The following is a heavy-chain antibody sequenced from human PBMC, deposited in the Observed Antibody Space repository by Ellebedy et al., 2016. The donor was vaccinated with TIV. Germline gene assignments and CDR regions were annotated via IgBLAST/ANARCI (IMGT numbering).Heavy chain of an antibody. Sequence: GESLKISXAVSGFPFSHYWMTWVRQAPGKGLEWVANMNEDGSVKYYADSVMGRFTISRDNAKNSLYLQMNSLRVEDTAVYYCARGDNNSGDVWGQGTTVTVSS. J-gene: IGHJ6*01. CDR1: GFPFSHYW. CDR2: MNEDGSVK. D-gene: IGHD1/OR15-1a*01. V-gene: IGHV3-7*01. CDR3: ARGDNNSGDV.